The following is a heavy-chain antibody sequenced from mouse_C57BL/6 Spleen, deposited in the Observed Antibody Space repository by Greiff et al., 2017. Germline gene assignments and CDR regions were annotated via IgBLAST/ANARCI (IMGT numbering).Heavy chain of an antibody. CDR3: ARHGGYYLYYFDY. CDR1: GYTFTSYW. CDR2: IDPNSGGT. Sequence: QVQLQQPGAELVKPGASVKLSCKASGYTFTSYWMNWVKQRPGRGLEWIGMIDPNSGGTKYNEKFKSKATLTVDKPSSTAYMQLSSLTSEDAAVDYCARHGGYYLYYFDYWGQGTTLTVSS. J-gene: IGHJ2*01. V-gene: IGHV1-72*01. D-gene: IGHD2-3*01.